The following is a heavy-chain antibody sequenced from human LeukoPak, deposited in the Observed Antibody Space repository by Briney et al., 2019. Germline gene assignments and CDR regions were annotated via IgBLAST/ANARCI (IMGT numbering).Heavy chain of an antibody. V-gene: IGHV4-34*01. CDR1: GGSFSGYY. CDR2: INHSGNT. CDR3: ARAAIVVVPAAAGWFDP. J-gene: IGHJ5*02. D-gene: IGHD2-2*01. Sequence: PSETLSLTCAVYGGSFSGYYWSWIRQPPGKGLEWIGEINHSGNTNYNPSLKSRVTISVDTSKNQFSLKLSSVTAADTAVYYCARAAIVVVPAAAGWFDPWGQGTLVTVSS.